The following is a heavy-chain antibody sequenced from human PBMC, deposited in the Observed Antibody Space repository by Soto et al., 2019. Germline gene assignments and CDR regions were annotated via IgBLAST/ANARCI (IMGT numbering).Heavy chain of an antibody. Sequence: GALRLSCAASGFTFSTYYMAWVRQAPGKGLEWVSAISGNAIGLYYADSVKGRFTISRDNSENTLYLQMNSLNIEDSAVYYCSGAESPDTAYFSLYWGQGTPVTVSS. CDR1: GFTFSTYY. J-gene: IGHJ4*02. CDR3: SGAESPDTAYFSLY. V-gene: IGHV3-23*01. D-gene: IGHD1-26*01. CDR2: ISGNAIGL.